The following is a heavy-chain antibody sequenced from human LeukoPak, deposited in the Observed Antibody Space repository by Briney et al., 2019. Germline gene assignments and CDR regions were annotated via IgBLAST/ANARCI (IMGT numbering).Heavy chain of an antibody. Sequence: SETLSLTCTVSGYSISSGSYCWSWIRQPAGKGLEWIGRIYTSGSTNYNPSLKSRVTISVDTSKNQFSLKLSSVTAADTAVYYCARKYCSSTSCYQLDPWGQGTLVTVSS. CDR1: GYSISSGSYC. J-gene: IGHJ5*02. CDR2: IYTSGST. CDR3: ARKYCSSTSCYQLDP. D-gene: IGHD2-2*01. V-gene: IGHV4-61*02.